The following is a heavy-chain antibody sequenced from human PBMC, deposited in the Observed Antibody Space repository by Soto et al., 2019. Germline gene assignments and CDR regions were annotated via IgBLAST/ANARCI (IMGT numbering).Heavy chain of an antibody. Sequence: SETLSLTCAVYGGSFSGYYWSWIRQPPGKGLEWIGEINHSGSTNYNPSLKSRVTISVDTSKNQFSLKLSSVTAADTAVYYCASSDCSGGSCHQGYWGQGTLVTVSS. J-gene: IGHJ4*02. CDR1: GGSFSGYY. CDR2: INHSGST. CDR3: ASSDCSGGSCHQGY. D-gene: IGHD2-15*01. V-gene: IGHV4-34*01.